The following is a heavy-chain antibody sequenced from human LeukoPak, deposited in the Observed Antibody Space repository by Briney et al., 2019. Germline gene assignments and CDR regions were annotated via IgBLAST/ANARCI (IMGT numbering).Heavy chain of an antibody. D-gene: IGHD5-24*01. Sequence: ASVKVSCKASGYTFTSYYMHWVRQAPGQGLEWMGIINPSGGSTSYAQKFQGRVTMTRDTSTSTVYMELSSLRSEDMAVYYCARDQEMATISLQWSYFDYWGQGTLVTVSS. V-gene: IGHV1-46*01. CDR2: INPSGGST. J-gene: IGHJ4*02. CDR3: ARDQEMATISLQWSYFDY. CDR1: GYTFTSYY.